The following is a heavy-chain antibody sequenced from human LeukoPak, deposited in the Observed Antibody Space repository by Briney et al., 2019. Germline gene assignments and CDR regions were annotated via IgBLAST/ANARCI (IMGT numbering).Heavy chain of an antibody. V-gene: IGHV4-59*01. Sequence: KTSETLSLTCTVSGGSISTYYWNWIRQPPGKGLEWIGYIYHSGSTNYNPSFQSRVTISVDTSKNQFSLNLNSVTAADTAVYYCARGGAARLHFQNWGQGTLVTVSS. CDR1: GGSISTYY. J-gene: IGHJ1*01. CDR3: ARGGAARLHFQN. D-gene: IGHD6-6*01. CDR2: IYHSGST.